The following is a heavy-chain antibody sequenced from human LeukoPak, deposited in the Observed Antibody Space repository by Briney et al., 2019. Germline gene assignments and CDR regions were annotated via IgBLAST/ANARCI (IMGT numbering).Heavy chain of an antibody. CDR3: PKDRQPAATRMPFQH. Sequence: PGGSLRLSCAASGFTFSSYGMHWVRQAPGKGLEWVAFIRYDGSNKYYADSVKGRFTISRDNSKNTLYLQMNSLRAEDTAVYYCPKDRQPAATRMPFQHWGQGTLVTVSS. V-gene: IGHV3-30*02. J-gene: IGHJ1*01. CDR1: GFTFSSYG. CDR2: IRYDGSNK. D-gene: IGHD2-2*01.